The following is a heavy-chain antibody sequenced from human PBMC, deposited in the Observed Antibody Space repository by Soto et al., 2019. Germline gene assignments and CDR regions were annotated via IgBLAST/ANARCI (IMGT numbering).Heavy chain of an antibody. CDR2: INHSGST. CDR1: GGSFSGYY. CDR3: ARAAPRYCSGGSCYVAGY. D-gene: IGHD2-15*01. J-gene: IGHJ4*02. Sequence: SETLSLTCAVYGGSFSGYYWSWIRQPPGKGLEWIGEINHSGSTNYNPSLKSRVTISVDTSKNQFSLKLSAATAADTAVYYCARAAPRYCSGGSCYVAGYWGQGTLVTVSS. V-gene: IGHV4-34*01.